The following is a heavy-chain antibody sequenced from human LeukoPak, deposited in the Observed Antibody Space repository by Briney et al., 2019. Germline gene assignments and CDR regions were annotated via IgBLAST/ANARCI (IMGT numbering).Heavy chain of an antibody. D-gene: IGHD3-22*01. CDR2: ISSSSSTI. J-gene: IGHJ3*02. Sequence: PGGSLRPSCAASGFTFSSYSMNWVRQAPGKGLEWVSYISSSSSTIYYADSVKGRFTISRDNAKNSLYLQMNSLRAEDTAVYYCARESYYDSSAYAFDIWGQGTMVTVSS. CDR1: GFTFSSYS. CDR3: ARESYYDSSAYAFDI. V-gene: IGHV3-48*04.